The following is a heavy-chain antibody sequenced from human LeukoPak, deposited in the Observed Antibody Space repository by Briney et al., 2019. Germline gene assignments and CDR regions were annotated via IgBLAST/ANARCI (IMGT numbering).Heavy chain of an antibody. CDR2: ISSSGSTI. J-gene: IGHJ4*02. CDR1: GFTFSNAW. Sequence: GGSLRLSWAASGFTFSNAWMSWVRQAPGKGLEWVSYISSSGSTIYYADSVKGRFTISRDNAKNSLYLQRNSLRAEDTAVYYCARVTINYYGSGSYWMIDYWGQGTLVTVSS. D-gene: IGHD3-10*01. CDR3: ARVTINYYGSGSYWMIDY. V-gene: IGHV3-11*04.